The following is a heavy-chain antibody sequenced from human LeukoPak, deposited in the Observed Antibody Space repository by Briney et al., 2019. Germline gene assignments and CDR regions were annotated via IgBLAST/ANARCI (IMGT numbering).Heavy chain of an antibody. CDR3: ARDRAGDGGHFDY. CDR2: IYSGGRT. D-gene: IGHD4-17*01. V-gene: IGHV3-66*01. CDR1: GFTVSNNY. Sequence: PGGSLRLSCAASGFTVSNNYMNWVRQAPGKGLEWVSLIYSGGRTYYADSVEGRFTIFRDDSKNTLYLQMNSLRDEDTAVYYCARDRAGDGGHFDYWGQGTLVTVSS. J-gene: IGHJ4*02.